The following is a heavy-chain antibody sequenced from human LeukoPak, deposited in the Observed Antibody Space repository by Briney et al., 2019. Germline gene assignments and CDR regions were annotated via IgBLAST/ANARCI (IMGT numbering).Heavy chain of an antibody. CDR2: ISSSSSYI. J-gene: IGHJ4*02. CDR3: ARDPGIAYDGSGYYGTDY. D-gene: IGHD3-22*01. V-gene: IGHV3-21*01. Sequence: KPGGSLRLSCAASGFTFSSYSMNWVRQAPGKGLEWASSISSSSSYIYYADSVKGRFTISRDNAKNSLYLQMNSLRAEDTAVYYCARDPGIAYDGSGYYGTDYWGQGTLVTVSS. CDR1: GFTFSSYS.